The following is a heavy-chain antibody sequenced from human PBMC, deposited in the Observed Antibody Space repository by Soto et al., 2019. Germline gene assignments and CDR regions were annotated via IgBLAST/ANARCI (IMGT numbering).Heavy chain of an antibody. CDR1: GDSFTNYA. CDR3: GRYCTNTKCRGGYYLDL. Sequence: QVLLVQSGAEMKQPGSSESVSCRASGDSFTNYAFTWVRQAPGQGPEWLGGIILALGTPHYSQRFQGRLTIAADEASRTVYVEFGSLRLDCTAVYYCGRYCTNTKCRGGYYLDLWGQGTLLTVSS. CDR2: IILALGTP. J-gene: IGHJ5*02. V-gene: IGHV1-69*01. D-gene: IGHD2-8*01.